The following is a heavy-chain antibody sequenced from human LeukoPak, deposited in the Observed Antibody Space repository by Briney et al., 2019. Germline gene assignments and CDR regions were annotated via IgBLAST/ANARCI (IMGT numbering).Heavy chain of an antibody. D-gene: IGHD3-10*02. CDR2: INWNGGST. J-gene: IGHJ6*04. V-gene: IGHV3-20*04. CDR3: AELGITMIGGV. CDR1: GFTFDDYG. Sequence: GGSLRLSCAASGFTFDDYGMSWVRQAPGKGLEWVSGINWNGGSTGYADSVKGRFTTSRDNAKNSLYLQTNSLRAEDTAVYYCAELGITMIGGVWGKGTTVTVSS.